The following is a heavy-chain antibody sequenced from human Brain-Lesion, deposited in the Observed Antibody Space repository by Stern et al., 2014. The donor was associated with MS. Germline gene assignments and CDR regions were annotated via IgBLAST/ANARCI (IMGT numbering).Heavy chain of an antibody. J-gene: IGHJ4*02. Sequence: MQLVESGPGLVKPSETLSLTCTVSGGSISSSSYYWGWIRQPPGKGLERIGSIYYRGSTYYNPSLTSRVTLYMDTSKNQFSLRLSSVTAADTAVYFCAKLWLGELPESPFDYWGQGTLVTVSS. V-gene: IGHV4-39*01. CDR1: GGSISSSSYY. D-gene: IGHD3-10*01. CDR3: AKLWLGELPESPFDY. CDR2: IYYRGST.